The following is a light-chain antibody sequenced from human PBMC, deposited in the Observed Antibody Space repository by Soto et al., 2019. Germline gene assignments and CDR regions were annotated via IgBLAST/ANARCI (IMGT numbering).Light chain of an antibody. CDR2: EVN. J-gene: IGLJ1*01. Sequence: QSALTQPPSASGSPGQSVTISYTGTNSDVGGYNYVSWYQQYPGKAPKLIIYEVNERPSGVPDRFSGSKSGNTASLTVPGLQTADEADYYCSSYAGSNWYVFGTGTKVTVL. CDR1: NSDVGGYNY. V-gene: IGLV2-8*01. CDR3: SSYAGSNWYV.